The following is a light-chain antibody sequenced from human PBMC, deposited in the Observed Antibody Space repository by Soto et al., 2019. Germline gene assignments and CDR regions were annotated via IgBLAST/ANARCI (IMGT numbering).Light chain of an antibody. CDR2: GAS. Sequence: EIVLTQSPGTLSLSPGERATLSCRASQSITTNYLAWYQQKPGQAPRLLIYGASNRATGIPDRFSGSGSGTDFTLTISRLEPEDFAVYFCHQYSSSPPTFGQGTTGDIK. CDR1: QSITTNY. J-gene: IGKJ1*01. CDR3: HQYSSSPPT. V-gene: IGKV3-20*01.